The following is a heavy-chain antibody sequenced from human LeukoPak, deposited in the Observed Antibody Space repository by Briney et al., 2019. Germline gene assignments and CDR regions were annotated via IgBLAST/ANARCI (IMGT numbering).Heavy chain of an antibody. CDR3: ARGTGSYFTPYYFDY. Sequence: LETLSLTCTVSGGSISTYYWNWIRQPPGKGLEWIGYIYFSGSINYNRSLKSRVTISVDTSKNQFSLRLNSVTAADTAVYYCARGTGSYFTPYYFDYWGQGTLVTVSS. J-gene: IGHJ4*02. CDR2: IYFSGSI. V-gene: IGHV4-59*01. CDR1: GGSISTYY. D-gene: IGHD1-26*01.